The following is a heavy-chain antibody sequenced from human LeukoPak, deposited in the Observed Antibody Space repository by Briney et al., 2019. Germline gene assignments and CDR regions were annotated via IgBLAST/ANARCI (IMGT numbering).Heavy chain of an antibody. J-gene: IGHJ5*02. Sequence: PSETLSLTCAVCGYSMSSGYYWGWIRQPPGKGLEWVGGIYHSGSTYYNPSLKSRVTISVDTSKNQFSLKLSSVTAADTAVYYCARDQGIAVAGTLDRWFDPWGQGTLVTVSS. V-gene: IGHV4-38-2*02. D-gene: IGHD6-19*01. CDR2: IYHSGST. CDR1: GYSMSSGYY. CDR3: ARDQGIAVAGTLDRWFDP.